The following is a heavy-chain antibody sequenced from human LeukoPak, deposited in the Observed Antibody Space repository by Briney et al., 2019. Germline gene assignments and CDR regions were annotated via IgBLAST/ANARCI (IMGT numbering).Heavy chain of an antibody. V-gene: IGHV4-34*01. J-gene: IGHJ4*02. CDR2: INHSGST. CDR1: GFTFSSYA. CDR3: ARRALWLRFGPFDY. Sequence: PGGSLRLSCAASGFTFSSYAMSWVRQPPGKGLEWIGEINHSGSTNYNPSLKSRVTISVDTSKNQFSLKLSSVTAADTAVYYCARRALWLRFGPFDYWGQGTLVTVSS. D-gene: IGHD5-18*01.